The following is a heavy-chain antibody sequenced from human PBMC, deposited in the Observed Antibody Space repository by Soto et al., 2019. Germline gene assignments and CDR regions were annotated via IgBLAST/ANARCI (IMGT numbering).Heavy chain of an antibody. CDR3: ARSFCREAVRCNWFDP. CDR2: MNNIGRT. Sequence: QVQLQESGPGLVKPSETLSLTCTVSGAFSSTYYWSWIRQPPGKGLEWIGYMNNIGRTNYNPSLKSRVTISLDTSKNQFSLKLSSVIAADTAAYYCARSFCREAVRCNWFDPWGLGTLVTASS. D-gene: IGHD3-16*01. J-gene: IGHJ5*02. V-gene: IGHV4-59*01. CDR1: GAFSSTYY.